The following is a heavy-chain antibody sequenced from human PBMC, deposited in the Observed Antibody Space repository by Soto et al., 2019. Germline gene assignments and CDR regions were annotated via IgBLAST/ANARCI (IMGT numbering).Heavy chain of an antibody. CDR1: GFTFSDHY. V-gene: IGHV3-72*01. J-gene: IGHJ6*02. CDR3: ARESDYLWYYGMDV. CDR2: TRNKANSYTT. Sequence: EVQLVESGGGLVQPGGSLRLSCAASGFTFSDHYMDWVRQAPGKGLEWVGRTRNKANSYTTEYAASVKGRFTISRDDSXNSLYLQMNSLKTEDTAVYYCARESDYLWYYGMDVWGQGTTVTVSS. D-gene: IGHD4-17*01.